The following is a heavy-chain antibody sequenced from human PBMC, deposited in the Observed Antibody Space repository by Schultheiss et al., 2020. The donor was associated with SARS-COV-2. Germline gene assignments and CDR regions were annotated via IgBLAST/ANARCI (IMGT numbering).Heavy chain of an antibody. CDR2: ISSNGGST. D-gene: IGHD3-3*01. CDR3: ARDRGPYYDFWSGSYRYYYYGMDV. Sequence: GESLKISCAASGFTFSSYAMHWVRQAPGKGLEYVSAISSNGGSTYYANSVKGRFTISRDNSKNTLYLQMGSLRAEDMAVYYCARDRGPYYDFWSGSYRYYYYGMDVWGQGTTVTVSS. V-gene: IGHV3-64*01. J-gene: IGHJ6*02. CDR1: GFTFSSYA.